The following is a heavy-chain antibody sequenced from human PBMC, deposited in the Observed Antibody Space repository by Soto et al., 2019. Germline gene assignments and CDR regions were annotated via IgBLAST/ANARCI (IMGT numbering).Heavy chain of an antibody. V-gene: IGHV1-46*01. CDR3: ARSSTYYDFWSDYYKEYYFDY. J-gene: IGHJ4*02. Sequence: ASVKVSCKASGYTFTSYYMHWVRRAPGQGLEWMGIINPSGGSTSYAQKFQGRVTMTRDTSTSTVYMELSSLRSEDTAVYYCARSSTYYDFWSDYYKEYYFDYWGQGTLVTVSS. CDR2: INPSGGST. CDR1: GYTFTSYY. D-gene: IGHD3-3*01.